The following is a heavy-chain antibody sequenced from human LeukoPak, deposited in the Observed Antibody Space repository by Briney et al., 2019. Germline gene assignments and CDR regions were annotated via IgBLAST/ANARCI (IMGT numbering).Heavy chain of an antibody. Sequence: SLTLSLTCAISGDSVSNNDGAWNWIRQSPSRGLEWLGRTYYRSQWYNDYARSVMSRISVDPDTSKNQYSLQLRSVTPDDTAVYYCAGGYAFDVWGQGTTVIVSS. CDR3: AGGYAFDV. V-gene: IGHV6-1*01. CDR2: TYYRSQWYN. CDR1: GDSVSNNDGA. J-gene: IGHJ3*01.